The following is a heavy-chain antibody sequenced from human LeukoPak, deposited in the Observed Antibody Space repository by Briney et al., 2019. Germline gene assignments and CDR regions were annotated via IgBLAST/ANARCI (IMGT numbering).Heavy chain of an antibody. V-gene: IGHV3-23*01. CDR3: AKSGQLVGYYYGMDV. D-gene: IGHD6-6*01. CDR2: ISGSGGST. Sequence: GGSPRLSCAASGFTFSSYAMSWVRQAPGKGLEWVSAISGSGGSTYYADSVKGRFTISRDNSKNTLYLQMNSLRAEDTAVYYCAKSGQLVGYYYGMDVWGQGTTVTVSS. J-gene: IGHJ6*02. CDR1: GFTFSSYA.